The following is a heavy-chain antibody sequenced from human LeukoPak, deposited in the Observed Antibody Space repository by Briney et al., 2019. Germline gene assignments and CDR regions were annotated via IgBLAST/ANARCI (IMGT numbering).Heavy chain of an antibody. J-gene: IGHJ4*02. CDR1: GFTFSSYA. CDR3: ALLPNIAVAGVIGTFDY. D-gene: IGHD6-19*01. V-gene: IGHV3-23*01. CDR2: ISGSGGST. Sequence: GGSLRLSCAASGFTFSSYAMSWVRQAPGKGLEWVSAISGSGGSTYYADSVKGRFTISRDNSKNTLYLQMNSLRAEDTAVYYCALLPNIAVAGVIGTFDYWGQGTLVTVSS.